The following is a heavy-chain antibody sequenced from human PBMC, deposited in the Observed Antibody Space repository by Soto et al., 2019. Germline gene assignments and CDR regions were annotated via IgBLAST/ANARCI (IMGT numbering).Heavy chain of an antibody. CDR1: GYTFTSYG. J-gene: IGHJ3*02. V-gene: IGHV1-18*01. CDR2: ISAYNGNT. Sequence: QVKLVQSGAEVKKPGASLKVSYKASGYTFTSYGISWVRQAPGQGLEWMGWISAYNGNTNYAQKLQGRVTMTTDTSTSTAYMELRSLRSDDTAVYYCARDHMTTVTDASDIWGQGTMVTVSS. D-gene: IGHD4-17*01. CDR3: ARDHMTTVTDASDI.